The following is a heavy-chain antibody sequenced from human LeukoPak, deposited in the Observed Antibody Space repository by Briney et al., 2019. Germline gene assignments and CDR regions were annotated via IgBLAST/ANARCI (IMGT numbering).Heavy chain of an antibody. CDR3: TTDAVPRAFDYYYYGMDV. D-gene: IGHD3-3*02. CDR1: GFTFSNAW. CDR2: IKSKTDGGTT. Sequence: PGGSLRLSCAASGFTFSNAWMSWVRQAPGKGLEWVGRIKSKTDGGTTDYAAHVKGRFTISRDDSKNTLYLQMNSLKTEDTAVYYCTTDAVPRAFDYYYYGMDVWGQGTTVTVSS. J-gene: IGHJ6*02. V-gene: IGHV3-15*01.